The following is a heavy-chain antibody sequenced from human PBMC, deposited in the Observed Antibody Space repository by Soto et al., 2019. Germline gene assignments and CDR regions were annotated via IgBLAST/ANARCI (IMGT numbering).Heavy chain of an antibody. CDR3: AIHRSLSTYYYYMDV. V-gene: IGHV1-46*03. J-gene: IGHJ6*03. Sequence: GASVKVSCKASGYTFTSYYMHWVRQAPGQGLEWMGIINPSGGSTSYAQKFQGRVTMTRDTSTSTVYMELSSLRSEDTAVYYCAIHRSLSTYYYYMDVWGKGTTVTVSS. CDR2: INPSGGST. CDR1: GYTFTSYY. D-gene: IGHD3-16*01.